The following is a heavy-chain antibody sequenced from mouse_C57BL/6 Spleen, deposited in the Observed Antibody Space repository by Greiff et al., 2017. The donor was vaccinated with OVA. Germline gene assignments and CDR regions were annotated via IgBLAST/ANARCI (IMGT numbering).Heavy chain of an antibody. Sequence: DVKLVESEGGLVQPGSSMKLSCTASGFTFSDYYMAWVRQVPEKGLEWVANINYDGSSTYYLDSLKSRFIISRDNAKNILYLQMSSLKSEDTATYYCARDNSNYPFAYWGQGTLVTVSA. D-gene: IGHD2-5*01. CDR1: GFTFSDYY. CDR3: ARDNSNYPFAY. J-gene: IGHJ3*01. V-gene: IGHV5-16*01. CDR2: INYDGSST.